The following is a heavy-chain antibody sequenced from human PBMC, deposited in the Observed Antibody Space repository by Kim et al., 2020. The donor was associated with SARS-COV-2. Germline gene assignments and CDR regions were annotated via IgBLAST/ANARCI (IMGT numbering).Heavy chain of an antibody. CDR1: GFTFNTYT. D-gene: IGHD3-10*01. CDR3: ARGWFGQVGDY. Sequence: GGSPRLSCAASGFTFNTYTMDWVRQAPGKGLEWVSSITISSTHIYYADSVKGRFTISRDNARNSVYLQMDSLRVDDTAMYYCARGWFGQVGDYWGQGTRVTVSS. V-gene: IGHV3-21*01. CDR2: ITISSTHI. J-gene: IGHJ4*02.